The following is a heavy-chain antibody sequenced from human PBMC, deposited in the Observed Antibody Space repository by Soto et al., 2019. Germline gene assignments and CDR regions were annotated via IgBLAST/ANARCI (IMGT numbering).Heavy chain of an antibody. J-gene: IGHJ6*04. Sequence: ASVKASCKASGGTFSSYAISWVRQAPGQGLEWMGGIIPIFGTANYAQKFQGRVTITADESTSTAYMELSSLRSEDTAVYYCARGLSTDIVVVPAFYYYYYGMDVWGKGTTVTVSS. D-gene: IGHD2-2*01. CDR3: ARGLSTDIVVVPAFYYYYYGMDV. CDR1: GGTFSSYA. V-gene: IGHV1-69*13. CDR2: IIPIFGTA.